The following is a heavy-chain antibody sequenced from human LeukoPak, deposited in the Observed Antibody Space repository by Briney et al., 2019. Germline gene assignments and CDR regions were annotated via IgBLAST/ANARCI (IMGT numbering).Heavy chain of an antibody. CDR3: TTGGSSWPYYYYGMDV. D-gene: IGHD6-13*01. CDR2: IKSKTDGGTT. CDR1: GFTFSNAW. V-gene: IGHV3-15*01. J-gene: IGHJ6*02. Sequence: PGGSLRLSCAASGFTFSNAWMSWVRQAPGKGLEWVGRIKSKTDGGTTDYAAPVKGRFTISRDDSKNTLYLQMNSLKTEDTAVYYCTTGGSSWPYYYYGMDVWGQGTTVTVSS.